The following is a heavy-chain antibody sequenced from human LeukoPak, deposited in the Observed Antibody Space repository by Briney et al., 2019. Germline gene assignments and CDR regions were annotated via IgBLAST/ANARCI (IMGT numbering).Heavy chain of an antibody. V-gene: IGHV3-15*01. D-gene: IGHD3-3*01. J-gene: IGHJ6*03. CDR2: IKSKTDGGTT. Sequence: PGGSLRLSCAASGFTFSNAWMSWVRQAPGKGLEWVGRIKSKTDGGTTDYAAPVKGRFTISRDDSKNTLYLQMNSLKTEDTAVYYCTTRVRFLEWLQNYYYYYMDVWGKGTTVTVSS. CDR1: GFTFSNAW. CDR3: TTRVRFLEWLQNYYYYYMDV.